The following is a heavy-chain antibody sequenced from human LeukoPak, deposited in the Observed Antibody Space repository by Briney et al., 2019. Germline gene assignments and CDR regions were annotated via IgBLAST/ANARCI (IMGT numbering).Heavy chain of an antibody. CDR1: GFTFRSYW. CDR3: ARDSGRLNY. Sequence: GGSLRLSCAASGFTFRSYWMSWVRQAPGKGLEWVANIKQDGSEKNYVDSVKGRFTISRDNAKNSLFLQMNSLRPEDTAVYYCARDSGRLNYWGQGTLVTVSS. V-gene: IGHV3-7*01. D-gene: IGHD6-19*01. J-gene: IGHJ4*02. CDR2: IKQDGSEK.